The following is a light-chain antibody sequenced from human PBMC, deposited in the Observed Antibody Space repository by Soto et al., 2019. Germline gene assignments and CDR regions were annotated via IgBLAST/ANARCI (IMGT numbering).Light chain of an antibody. J-gene: IGKJ2*01. CDR3: MQWTPWPYT. CDR1: QSLVHSDGNTY. CDR2: KVS. V-gene: IGKV2-30*02. Sequence: DVVMTQSPLSLPVTLGQPASISCRSSQSLVHSDGNTYLNWFQQMPGQSPRRLIYKVSNRDSGVPDRFSGSGSGTDFTLKISRVEAEDVGVYYCMQWTPWPYTFGQGTKLEIK.